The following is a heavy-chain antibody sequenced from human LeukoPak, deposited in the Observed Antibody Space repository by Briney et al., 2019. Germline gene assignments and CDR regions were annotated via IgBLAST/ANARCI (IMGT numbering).Heavy chain of an antibody. Sequence: PSETLSLTCTVSGDSISSNDYYWGWIRQPPGKGLEWIGSIYYGGSTYYNPSLKMRVIISVDTSMNQFSLKLSFVTAADTAVYYCARALGYCSGGSCTRGYNWFDPWGQGTLVTVPS. J-gene: IGHJ5*02. CDR1: GDSISSNDYY. CDR3: ARALGYCSGGSCTRGYNWFDP. D-gene: IGHD2-15*01. CDR2: IYYGGST. V-gene: IGHV4-39*01.